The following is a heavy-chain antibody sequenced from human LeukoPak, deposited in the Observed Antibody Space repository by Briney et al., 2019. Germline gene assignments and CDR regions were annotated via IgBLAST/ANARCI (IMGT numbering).Heavy chain of an antibody. CDR3: ARDIDY. CDR2: ISYDGSNK. Sequence: PGGSLRLSCAASGFTFSSYAMHWVRQAPGKGLEWVSVISYDGSNKYYADSVKGRVTISRDNSKNTVYLQMYSLRAEDTAVYYCARDIDYWGQGTLVTVSS. J-gene: IGHJ4*02. V-gene: IGHV3-30-3*01. CDR1: GFTFSSYA.